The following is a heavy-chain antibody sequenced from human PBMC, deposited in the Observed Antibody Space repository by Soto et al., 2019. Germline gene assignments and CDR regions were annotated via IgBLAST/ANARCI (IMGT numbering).Heavy chain of an antibody. CDR3: ARDKIAAAGGAYYNYGTDV. Sequence: SETLSLTCAVYGGSFSGYYWTWIRQPPGTGLEWIGEINHSGSTNYNPSLKSRVTISVDTSKNQFSLRLSSVTAADTALYYCARDKIAAAGGAYYNYGTDVWGQGTTVTVSS. V-gene: IGHV4-34*01. D-gene: IGHD6-13*01. CDR1: GGSFSGYY. CDR2: INHSGST. J-gene: IGHJ6*02.